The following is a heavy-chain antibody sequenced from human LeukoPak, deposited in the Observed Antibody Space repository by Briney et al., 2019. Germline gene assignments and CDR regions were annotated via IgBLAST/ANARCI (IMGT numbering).Heavy chain of an antibody. V-gene: IGHV1-8*01. Sequence: GASVKVSCKASGYTFTSYDINWVRQAAGQGLEWMGWMNPNSGNTGYAQKFQGRVTITRNTSISTAYMELSSLRSEDTAVYYCARYYRYCSSTSCYSYYYYGMDVWGQGTTVTVSS. CDR3: ARYYRYCSSTSCYSYYYYGMDV. CDR1: GYTFTSYD. D-gene: IGHD2-2*01. J-gene: IGHJ6*02. CDR2: MNPNSGNT.